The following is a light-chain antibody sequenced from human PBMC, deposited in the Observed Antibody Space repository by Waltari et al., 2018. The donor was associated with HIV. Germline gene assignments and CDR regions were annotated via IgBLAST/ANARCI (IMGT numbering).Light chain of an antibody. CDR3: QQYNNWPPLT. V-gene: IGKV3-15*01. J-gene: IGKJ4*01. Sequence: EIVMTQSPATLSVSPGERATLSCRASQSVSSNLAWYQQKAGQAPRLLIYWASTRATGIPARFSGSGSGTEFTLTISSLQSEDFAVYYCQQYNNWPPLTFGGGTKVEIK. CDR1: QSVSSN. CDR2: WAS.